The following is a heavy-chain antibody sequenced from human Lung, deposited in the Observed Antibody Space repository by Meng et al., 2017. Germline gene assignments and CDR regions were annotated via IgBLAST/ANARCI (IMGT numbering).Heavy chain of an antibody. CDR3: ARDKPPNDV. J-gene: IGHJ2*01. V-gene: IGHV3-30*01. Sequence: GELVESGGGVVQLGGSLRLSCAASGFTFNTYAMHWVRQAPGKGLEWVSLMSFDGAQIYYSDSVRGRFTISRDNSKNTLYLQMNSLRAEDTAVYYCARDKPPNDVWGRGTLVTVSS. CDR1: GFTFNTYA. CDR2: MSFDGAQI.